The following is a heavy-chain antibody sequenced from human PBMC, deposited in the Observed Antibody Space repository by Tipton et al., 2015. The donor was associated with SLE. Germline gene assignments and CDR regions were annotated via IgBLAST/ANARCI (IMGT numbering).Heavy chain of an antibody. CDR1: GDSISNYY. D-gene: IGHD3-16*01. J-gene: IGHJ4*02. Sequence: TLSLTCTVSGDSISNYYWNWIRQPPAKGRGWIGYIYSSGSTSYNPSLKSRLTMSIDTSKNQFSLKMRSVTAADTAVYYCVRGGPGRPDYWGQGTLVTVSS. CDR3: VRGGPGRPDY. V-gene: IGHV4-59*08. CDR2: IYSSGST.